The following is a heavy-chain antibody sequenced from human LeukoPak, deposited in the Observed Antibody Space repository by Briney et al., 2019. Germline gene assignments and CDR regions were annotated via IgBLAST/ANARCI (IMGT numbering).Heavy chain of an antibody. CDR3: ARDIVSGSPSAL. D-gene: IGHD1-26*01. CDR2: ISSSSSYI. Sequence: PGGSLRLSCAASGFTFSSYSMNWVRQAPGKGLEWVSSISSSSSYIYYADSVKGRFTISRDNAKNSLYLQMNSLRAEDTAVYYCARDIVSGSPSALWGQGTLVTVSS. J-gene: IGHJ4*02. V-gene: IGHV3-21*01. CDR1: GFTFSSYS.